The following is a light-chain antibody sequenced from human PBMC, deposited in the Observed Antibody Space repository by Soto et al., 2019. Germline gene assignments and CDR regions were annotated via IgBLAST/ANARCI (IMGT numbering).Light chain of an antibody. Sequence: EIVLTQYTGTLSLSPGERATLSCRASQSVSSSCLAWYQQKPGQAPRLLIYGASSRATGIPDRFSGSGSGTDFTLTISRLEPEDFAVYYCQQYGSSPRTFGQGTKVDIK. CDR2: GAS. V-gene: IGKV3-20*01. CDR3: QQYGSSPRT. J-gene: IGKJ1*01. CDR1: QSVSSSC.